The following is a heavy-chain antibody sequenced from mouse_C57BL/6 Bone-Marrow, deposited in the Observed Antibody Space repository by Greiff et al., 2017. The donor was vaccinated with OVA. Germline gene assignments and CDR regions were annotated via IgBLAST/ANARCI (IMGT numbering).Heavy chain of an antibody. CDR2: IDPSDSET. V-gene: IGHV1-52*01. Sequence: QVQLQQPGAELVRPGSSVKLSCKASGYTFTSYWMHWVKQRPIQGLEWIGNIDPSDSETHYNQKFKDKATLTVDKSSSTAYIQLSSLTSEDSAVYYCTSHITTVVATVDYWGQGTTLTVSS. CDR1: GYTFTSYW. J-gene: IGHJ2*01. CDR3: TSHITTVVATVDY. D-gene: IGHD1-1*01.